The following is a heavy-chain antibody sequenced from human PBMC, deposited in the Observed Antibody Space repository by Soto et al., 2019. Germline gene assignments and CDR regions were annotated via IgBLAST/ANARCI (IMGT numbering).Heavy chain of an antibody. D-gene: IGHD5-18*01. J-gene: IGHJ4*02. V-gene: IGHV3-72*01. CDR3: ASPGGGYSYHS. CDR2: SRNKANSYST. Sequence: PGGSLRLSCVASGLTFSDHYMDWVRQTPGKGLEWVGRSRNKANSYSTEYAASVKDRFFISRNDSKDAVYLQMNSLKTEDTAVYYCASPGGGYSYHSWGQGTLVSVSS. CDR1: GLTFSDHY.